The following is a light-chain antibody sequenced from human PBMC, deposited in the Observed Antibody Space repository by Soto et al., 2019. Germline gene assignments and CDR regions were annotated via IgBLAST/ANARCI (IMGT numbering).Light chain of an antibody. Sequence: QSALTQPASVSGYPGQSITISCTGTSGDVGGYNYVSWYQLDPGKAPKLIIYEVNNRPSGVSNRFSGSKSGNTASLTISGLQAEDEADYYCTSYTSSGPWVFGGGTKVTVL. CDR3: TSYTSSGPWV. J-gene: IGLJ3*02. CDR1: SGDVGGYNY. CDR2: EVN. V-gene: IGLV2-14*01.